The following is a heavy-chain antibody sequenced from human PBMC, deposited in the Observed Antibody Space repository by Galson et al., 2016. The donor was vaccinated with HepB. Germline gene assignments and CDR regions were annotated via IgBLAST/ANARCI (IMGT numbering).Heavy chain of an antibody. Sequence: SLRLSCAASGFTFGDYAMSWFRQAPGKGLECIGFIRSKAYAETTEYAASVEGTFTISRDDSKSSVYLQMNSLKIEDPAIYYCTTVTRNYGYGPLRYWGPGTLVTVSS. CDR2: IRSKAYAETT. CDR3: TTVTRNYGYGPLRY. D-gene: IGHD5-18*01. CDR1: GFTFGDYA. J-gene: IGHJ4*02. V-gene: IGHV3-49*03.